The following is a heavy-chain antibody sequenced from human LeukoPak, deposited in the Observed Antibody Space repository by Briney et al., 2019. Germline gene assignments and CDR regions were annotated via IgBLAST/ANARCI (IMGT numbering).Heavy chain of an antibody. D-gene: IGHD5-12*01. J-gene: IGHJ6*02. Sequence: GRSLRLSCAASGFTFDDYAMHWVRQAPGKGLEWVSGISWNSGSIGYADSVKGRFTISRDNAKNSLYLQMNSLRAEDTALYYCAKDRSGPIVATTYYYYGMDVWGQGTTVTVSS. V-gene: IGHV3-9*01. CDR2: ISWNSGSI. CDR1: GFTFDDYA. CDR3: AKDRSGPIVATTYYYYGMDV.